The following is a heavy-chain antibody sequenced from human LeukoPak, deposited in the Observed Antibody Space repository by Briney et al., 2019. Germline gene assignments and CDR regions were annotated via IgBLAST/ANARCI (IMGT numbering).Heavy chain of an antibody. CDR3: ARVRYCSSTSCSNLNEEFDH. CDR1: GYTFTSYD. J-gene: IGHJ4*02. D-gene: IGHD2-2*01. Sequence: ASVTVSCKASGYTFTSYDINWVRQATGQGLEWMGWMNPNSGNTGYAQKFQGRVTMTRNTSISTAYMELSSLRSEDTAVYYCARVRYCSSTSCSNLNEEFDHWGQGTLVTVSS. CDR2: MNPNSGNT. V-gene: IGHV1-8*01.